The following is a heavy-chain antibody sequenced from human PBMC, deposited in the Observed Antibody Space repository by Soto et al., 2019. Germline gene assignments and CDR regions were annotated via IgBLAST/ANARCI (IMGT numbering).Heavy chain of an antibody. V-gene: IGHV3-66*01. Sequence: EVQLVESGGGLVQPGGSLRLSCVASGFTVSRNYMTWVRQAPGKGLEWVSVIYSNGNTYYADSVKGRFTISRDNSKNTVYLQMNSLRVEDTAMYYCTRDDSGWRIGVANWGQGTLVTVSS. CDR1: GFTVSRNY. CDR2: IYSNGNT. J-gene: IGHJ4*02. D-gene: IGHD3-16*01. CDR3: TRDDSGWRIGVAN.